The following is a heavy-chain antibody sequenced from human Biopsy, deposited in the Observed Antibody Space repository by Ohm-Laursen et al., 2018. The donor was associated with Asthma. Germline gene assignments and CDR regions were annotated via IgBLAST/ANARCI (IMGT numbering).Heavy chain of an antibody. D-gene: IGHD6-19*01. CDR1: GGSISSFY. CDR3: VRAVRNEQWLAPFDY. V-gene: IGHV4-59*07. CDR2: VYWTGST. Sequence: SDTLSLTCSVYGGSISSFYRSWIRQSPEKGLEWMGYVYWTGSTNYNPSLKSRITVSVDTSKNRMFLELTSVTAADTAIYYCVRAVRNEQWLAPFDYWGQGKPVTVSS. J-gene: IGHJ4*02.